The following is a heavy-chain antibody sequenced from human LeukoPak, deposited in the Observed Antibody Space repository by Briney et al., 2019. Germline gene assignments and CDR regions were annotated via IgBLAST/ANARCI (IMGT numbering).Heavy chain of an antibody. J-gene: IGHJ3*02. V-gene: IGHV4-39*01. CDR2: IYYSGST. CDR3: ATSRYYYDSSGYYNGAASDI. CDR1: GGSISSSSYY. D-gene: IGHD3-22*01. Sequence: SETLSLTCTVSGGSISSSSYYWGWIRQPPGKGLEWIGSIYYSGSTYYNPSLKSRVTISVDTSKNQFSLKLSSVTAADTAVYYCATSRYYYDSSGYYNGAASDIWGQGTMVTVSS.